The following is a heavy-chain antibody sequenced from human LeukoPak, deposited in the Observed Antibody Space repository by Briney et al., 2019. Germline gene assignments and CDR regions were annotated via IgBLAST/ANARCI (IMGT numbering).Heavy chain of an antibody. Sequence: GGSLRLSCAASGFTFSSYAMSWVRQAPGKGLEWVSAISGSGGSTYYADSVKGRFTISRDNSKNMVYLQMNSLRAEDTAVYYCARDWAGGYGDYVGYWGQGTLVTVSS. CDR1: GFTFSSYA. CDR3: ARDWAGGYGDYVGY. D-gene: IGHD4-17*01. J-gene: IGHJ4*02. CDR2: ISGSGGST. V-gene: IGHV3-23*01.